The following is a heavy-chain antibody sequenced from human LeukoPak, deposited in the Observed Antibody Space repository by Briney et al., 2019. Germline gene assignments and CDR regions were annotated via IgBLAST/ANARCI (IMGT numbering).Heavy chain of an antibody. CDR3: ARWQPGFDP. CDR1: GFTFSNYW. J-gene: IGHJ5*02. Sequence: PGGSLRLSCAASGFTFSNYWMSWVRQVPGKGLEWVANIKQDGSEKYYVDSVEGRFAISRDNAQNSLYLQMNSLRVEDTAVYYCARWQPGFDPWGQGTLVTVSS. V-gene: IGHV3-7*01. CDR2: IKQDGSEK. D-gene: IGHD6-13*01.